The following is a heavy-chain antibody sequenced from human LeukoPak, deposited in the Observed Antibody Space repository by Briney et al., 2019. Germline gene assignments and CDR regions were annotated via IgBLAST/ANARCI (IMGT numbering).Heavy chain of an antibody. V-gene: IGHV3-66*04. J-gene: IGHJ3*02. CDR2: IHSGGGT. CDR1: GFTVSSNY. CDR3: ARLSVSPNDAFDI. Sequence: TGGSLRLSCAVSGFTVSSNYMSWIRQAPGKGLEWVSAIHSGGGTYYAESVKGRFTLSRDNSKNTLYLQLNSLRAEDTAVYYCARLSVSPNDAFDIWGQGTMVAVSS.